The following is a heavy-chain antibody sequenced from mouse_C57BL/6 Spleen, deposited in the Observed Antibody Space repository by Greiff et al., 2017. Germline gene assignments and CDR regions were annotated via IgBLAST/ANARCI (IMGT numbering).Heavy chain of an antibody. V-gene: IGHV1-18*01. CDR2: INPNNGGT. D-gene: IGHD1-1*01. J-gene: IGHJ1*03. Sequence: EVQLQESGPELVKPGASVKIPCKASGYTFTDYNMDWVKQSHGKSLEWIGDINPNNGGTIYNQKFKGKATLTVEKSSSTAYMELRSLTSEDTAVYYCARALYYYGSSYGYFDVWGTGTTVTVSS. CDR1: GYTFTDYN. CDR3: ARALYYYGSSYGYFDV.